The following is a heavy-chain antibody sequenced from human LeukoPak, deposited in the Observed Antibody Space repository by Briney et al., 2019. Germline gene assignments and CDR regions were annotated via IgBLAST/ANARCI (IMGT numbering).Heavy chain of an antibody. Sequence: PGGSLTLSCAASGFTFSSYSMNWVRQAPGKGLEWVSYISSSSSTIYYADSVKGRFTISRDNAKNSLYLQMNSLRAEDTAVYYCARAPYAAIPGYYGMDVWGQGTTVTVSS. V-gene: IGHV3-48*04. CDR1: GFTFSSYS. CDR2: ISSSSSTI. D-gene: IGHD3-16*01. CDR3: ARAPYAAIPGYYGMDV. J-gene: IGHJ6*02.